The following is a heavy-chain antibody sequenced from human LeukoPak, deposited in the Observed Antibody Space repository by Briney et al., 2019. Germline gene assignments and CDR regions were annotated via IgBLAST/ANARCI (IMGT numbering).Heavy chain of an antibody. CDR3: ARDSYDSRSSSLGYDY. D-gene: IGHD3-22*01. CDR1: GFTFSSYS. V-gene: IGHV3-48*01. Sequence: PGGSLRLSCAASGFTFSSYSMNWVRQAPGKGLEWVSYISSSSSTIYYADSVKGRFTISRDNAKNSLYLQMNSLRAEDTAVYYCARDSYDSRSSSLGYDYWGQGTLVTVSS. CDR2: ISSSSSTI. J-gene: IGHJ4*02.